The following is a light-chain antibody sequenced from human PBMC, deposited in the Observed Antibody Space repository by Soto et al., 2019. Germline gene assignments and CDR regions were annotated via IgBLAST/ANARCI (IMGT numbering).Light chain of an antibody. V-gene: IGKV3-20*01. CDR2: GAS. CDR3: EQYGSSPPLT. CDR1: QSINSNY. Sequence: EIVLTQSPGTLSLSPGERATLSCRASQSINSNYLAWYQQKPVQSPRLVSYGASGRATGIPDRFSGSGSGADFTLTISRVAPEDFAVYYCEQYGSSPPLTFGGGTKVDLK. J-gene: IGKJ4*01.